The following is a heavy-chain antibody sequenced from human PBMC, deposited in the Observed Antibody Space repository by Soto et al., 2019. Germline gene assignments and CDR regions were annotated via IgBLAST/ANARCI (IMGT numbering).Heavy chain of an antibody. CDR2: IYPGDSDT. V-gene: IGHV5-51*01. D-gene: IGHD2-2*01. J-gene: IGHJ6*02. CDR3: ARLVVPAADYYYYGMDV. Sequence: GESLKISCKGSGCSFTSYWIGWVRQMPGKGLEWMGIIYPGDSDTRYSPSFQGQVTISADKSISTAYLQWSSLKASDTAMYYCARLVVPAADYYYYGMDVWGQGTTVTVSS. CDR1: GCSFTSYW.